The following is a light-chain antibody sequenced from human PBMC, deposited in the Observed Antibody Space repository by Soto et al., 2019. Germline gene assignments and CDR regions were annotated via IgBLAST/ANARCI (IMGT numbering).Light chain of an antibody. Sequence: QSALTQPASVSGSPGQSITISCTGTSSDIGGHNYVSWYQQHPGKAPKAMIYDVNNRPSGISHRFSGSKSGNTASLIISGLQTEDEADYYCSSYTNTSTPVVFGGGTKLTVL. CDR3: SSYTNTSTPVV. CDR1: SSDIGGHNY. CDR2: DVN. J-gene: IGLJ2*01. V-gene: IGLV2-14*03.